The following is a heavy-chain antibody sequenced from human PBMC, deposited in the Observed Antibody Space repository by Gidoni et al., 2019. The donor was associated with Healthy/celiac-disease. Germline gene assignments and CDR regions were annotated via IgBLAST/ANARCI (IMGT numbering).Heavy chain of an antibody. D-gene: IGHD6-13*01. V-gene: IGHV4-30-4*01. CDR2: IYYSGST. CDR3: ARDLYTAAGPWYFDL. J-gene: IGHJ2*01. Sequence: VQLQESGPGLVKPSQTLSLTCTVSGGSLSSGDYYWSWIRQPPGKGLEWIGYIYYSGSTYYNPSLKSRVTISVDTSKNQFSLKLSSVTAADTAVYYCARDLYTAAGPWYFDLWGRGTLVTVSS. CDR1: GGSLSSGDYY.